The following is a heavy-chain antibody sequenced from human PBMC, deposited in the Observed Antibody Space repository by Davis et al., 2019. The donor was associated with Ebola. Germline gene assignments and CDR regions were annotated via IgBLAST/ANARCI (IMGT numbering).Heavy chain of an antibody. CDR2: INHSGST. Sequence: MPSETLSLTCAVYGGSFSGYYWSWIRQPPGKGLEWLGEINHSGSTDYNPSLQSRVTISVDTSKNTFSLKMTSLTAADTAIYYGAKGPFVACDWGQGTLVTVSS. J-gene: IGHJ4*02. CDR1: GGSFSGYY. CDR3: AKGPFVACD. D-gene: IGHD2-21*01. V-gene: IGHV4-34*01.